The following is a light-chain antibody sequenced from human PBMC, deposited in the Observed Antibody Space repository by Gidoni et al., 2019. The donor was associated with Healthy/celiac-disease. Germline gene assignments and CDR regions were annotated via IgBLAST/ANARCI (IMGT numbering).Light chain of an antibody. CDR3: QQYGSSSWT. J-gene: IGKJ1*01. CDR1: QSVSSSY. V-gene: IGKV3-20*01. Sequence: EIVLTQSPGTLSLSPGERATPSCRASQSVSSSYLAWYQQKPGQAPRLLIYGASSRATGIPDRFSGSGSGTEFTLTISRLEPEDFAVYYCQQYGSSSWTFGQGTKVEIK. CDR2: GAS.